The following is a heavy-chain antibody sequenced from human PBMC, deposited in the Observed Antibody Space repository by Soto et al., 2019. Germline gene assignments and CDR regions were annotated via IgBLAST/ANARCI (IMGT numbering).Heavy chain of an antibody. D-gene: IGHD2-2*01. CDR3: ARDREYCSSTSCPGSNYGMDV. J-gene: IGHJ6*02. Sequence: SETVSLTCTVSGCSISSYYWSWIRQPAWKGLEWIGRIYTSGSTNYNPSLKSRVTMSVDTSKNQFSLKLSSVTAADTAVYYCARDREYCSSTSCPGSNYGMDVWGQGTTVTVSS. V-gene: IGHV4-4*07. CDR1: GCSISSYY. CDR2: IYTSGST.